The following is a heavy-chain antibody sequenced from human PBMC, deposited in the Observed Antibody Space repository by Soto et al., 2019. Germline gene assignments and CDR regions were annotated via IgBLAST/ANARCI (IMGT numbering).Heavy chain of an antibody. Sequence: ASVKVSCKASGYTFTSYGISWVRQAPGQGLEWMGWIGAYNGNTNYAQKLQGRVTMTTDTSTSTAYMELRSLRSDDTAVYYCARDDGIYSSGWYDYWGQGTLVTVSS. CDR2: IGAYNGNT. CDR3: ARDDGIYSSGWYDY. V-gene: IGHV1-18*01. J-gene: IGHJ4*02. CDR1: GYTFTSYG. D-gene: IGHD6-19*01.